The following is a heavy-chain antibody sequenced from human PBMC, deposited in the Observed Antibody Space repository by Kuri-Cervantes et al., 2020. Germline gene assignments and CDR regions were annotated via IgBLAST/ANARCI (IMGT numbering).Heavy chain of an antibody. Sequence: GSLRLSCTVSGGSISSSSYYWGWIRQPPGKGLEWIGSIYYSGSTYYNPSLKSRVTISVDTSKNQFSLKLTSVTAADTAVYYCARQRAGELGDEDWFDPWGQGTLVTVSS. CDR1: GGSISSSSYY. J-gene: IGHJ5*02. CDR3: ARQRAGELGDEDWFDP. D-gene: IGHD1-26*01. CDR2: IYYSGST. V-gene: IGHV4-39*01.